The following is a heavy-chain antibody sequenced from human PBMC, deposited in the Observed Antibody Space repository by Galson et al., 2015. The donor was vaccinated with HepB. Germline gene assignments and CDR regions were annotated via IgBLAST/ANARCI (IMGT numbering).Heavy chain of an antibody. CDR2: INPASGAT. CDR3: TRTRVYSSNLPLDYLDF. J-gene: IGHJ4*02. V-gene: IGHV1-2*02. CDR1: RDTLTDFY. Sequence: SVKVSCKASRDTLTDFYLHWVRQAPGQGLEWVGWINPASGATDYAQKFRGRVTMTRDTSIGAVYMELRRLTFDDTAVYYCTRTRVYSSNLPLDYLDFWGQGSLVSVSS. D-gene: IGHD6-13*01.